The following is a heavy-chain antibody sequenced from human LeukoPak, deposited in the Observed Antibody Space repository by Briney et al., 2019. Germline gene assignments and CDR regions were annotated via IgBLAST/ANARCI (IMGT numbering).Heavy chain of an antibody. J-gene: IGHJ4*02. Sequence: PSETLSLTCAVYGGSFNGHSWSWIRQPPGKGLEWIGEIDHSGSTTYNPSLKSRVTISVDTSKKQFSLKLRSVTAAGTAVYYCARLPRYDFWSWGQGTLVTVSS. D-gene: IGHD3-3*01. CDR2: IDHSGST. V-gene: IGHV4-34*01. CDR1: GGSFNGHS. CDR3: ARLPRYDFWS.